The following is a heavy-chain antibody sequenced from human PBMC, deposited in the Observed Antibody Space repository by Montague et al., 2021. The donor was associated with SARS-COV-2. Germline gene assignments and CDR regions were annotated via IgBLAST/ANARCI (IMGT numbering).Heavy chain of an antibody. CDR1: GFTFGSYW. D-gene: IGHD7-27*01. CDR3: ATDQNWAFDC. J-gene: IGHJ4*02. V-gene: IGHV3-7*01. CDR2: IKQDESEK. Sequence: SLRLSCAASGFTFGSYWMSWVRQAPGKGLEWVANIKQDESEKSYVDSVKGRFTISRGNAKNSLYLQMHSLRAEDTAVYYCATDQNWAFDCWGQGALVTVSS.